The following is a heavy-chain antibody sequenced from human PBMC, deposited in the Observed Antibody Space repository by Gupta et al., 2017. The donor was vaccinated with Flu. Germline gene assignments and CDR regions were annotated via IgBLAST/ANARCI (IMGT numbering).Heavy chain of an antibody. CDR3: ARAPSYCSGGSCYFTYYYGMDV. Sequence: QVQLQESGPGLVKPSETLSLTCAVSGYSISSGYYWGWIRQPPGKGLEWIGSIYHSGSTYYNPSLKSRVTISVDTSKNQFSLKLSSVTAADTAVYYCARAPSYCSGGSCYFTYYYGMDVWGQGTTVTVSS. J-gene: IGHJ6*02. D-gene: IGHD2-15*01. V-gene: IGHV4-38-2*01. CDR2: IYHSGST. CDR1: GYSISSGYY.